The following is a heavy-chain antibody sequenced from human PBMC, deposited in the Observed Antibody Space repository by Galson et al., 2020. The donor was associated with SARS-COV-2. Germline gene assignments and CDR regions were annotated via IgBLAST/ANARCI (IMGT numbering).Heavy chain of an antibody. CDR1: GYSISSGYY. V-gene: IGHV4-38-2*02. CDR2: IYHSGST. CDR3: ARVAGSSVSKYYFDY. D-gene: IGHD3-22*01. J-gene: IGHJ4*02. Sequence: ASETLSLTCPVSGYSISSGYYWGWIRQPPGKGLEWIGNIYHSGSTYYNPSLKSRVTISVDTSKNQFSLKLSSVTAADTAVYYCARVAGSSVSKYYFDYWGQGTLVTVSS.